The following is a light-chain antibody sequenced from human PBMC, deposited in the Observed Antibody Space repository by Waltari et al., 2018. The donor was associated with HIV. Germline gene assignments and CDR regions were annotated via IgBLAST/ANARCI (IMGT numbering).Light chain of an antibody. Sequence: EIVLTQSPGTLSLSPGERATLSSRASQSVSSNYLAWYQQKPGQAPRLLIYGASSRATGIPDRFSGSGSGTDFTLTISRLEPEDFAVYYCQQYGSSPLFTFGPGTKVDVK. CDR3: QQYGSSPLFT. CDR1: QSVSSNY. CDR2: GAS. J-gene: IGKJ3*01. V-gene: IGKV3-20*01.